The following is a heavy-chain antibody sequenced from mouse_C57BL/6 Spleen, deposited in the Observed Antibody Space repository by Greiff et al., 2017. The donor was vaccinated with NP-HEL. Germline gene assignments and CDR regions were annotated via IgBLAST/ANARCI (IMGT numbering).Heavy chain of an antibody. CDR2: IDPEDGET. V-gene: IGHV14-2*01. D-gene: IGHD2-5*01. CDR3: ASVSNYVRDY. J-gene: IGHJ2*01. CDR1: GFNIKDYY. Sequence: EVQLQQSGAELVKPGASVKLSCTASGFNIKDYYMHWVKQRTEQGLEWIGRIDPEDGETKYAPKFQDKATITADTSSNTAYLQLSSLTSEDTAVYYCASVSNYVRDYWGQGTTLTVAS.